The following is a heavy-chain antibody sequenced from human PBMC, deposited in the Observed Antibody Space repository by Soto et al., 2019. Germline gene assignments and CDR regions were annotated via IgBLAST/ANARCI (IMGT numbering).Heavy chain of an antibody. Sequence: SETLSLTCTVSGGSISSYYWSWIRQPPGKGLEWIGYIYYSGSTNYNPSLKSRVTISVDTSKNQFSLKLSSVTAADTAVYYCARASRERSKAARPYSYFDYWGQGTLVTVSS. D-gene: IGHD6-6*01. CDR2: IYYSGST. CDR3: ARASRERSKAARPYSYFDY. J-gene: IGHJ4*02. V-gene: IGHV4-59*01. CDR1: GGSISSYY.